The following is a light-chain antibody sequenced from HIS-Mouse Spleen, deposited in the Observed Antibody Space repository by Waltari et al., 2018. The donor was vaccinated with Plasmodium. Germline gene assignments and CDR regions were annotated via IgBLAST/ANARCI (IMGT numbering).Light chain of an antibody. CDR1: QSVSSH. Sequence: ELVSTQSPATLSLSPGERATLSCRASQSVSSHLTCYQQNPGQAPRLLIYDASNRATGIPARFSGSGSGTDFTLTISSLEPEDFAVYYCQQRSNWPRVLTFGGGTKVEIK. CDR3: QQRSNWPRVLT. J-gene: IGKJ4*01. CDR2: DAS. V-gene: IGKV3-11*01.